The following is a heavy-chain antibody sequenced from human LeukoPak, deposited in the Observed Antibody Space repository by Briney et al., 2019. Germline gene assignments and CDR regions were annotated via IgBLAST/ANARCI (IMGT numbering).Heavy chain of an antibody. Sequence: GGSLRLSCAAYGFTFSSYSMNWVRQAPGKGLEWVSSISSSSSYIYYADSVKGRFTISRDNAKNSLYLQMNSLRAEDTAVYYCASWGTVTTKQPMSYWGQGTLVTVSS. CDR1: GFTFSSYS. V-gene: IGHV3-21*01. CDR3: ASWGTVTTKQPMSY. CDR2: ISSSSSYI. J-gene: IGHJ4*02. D-gene: IGHD4-17*01.